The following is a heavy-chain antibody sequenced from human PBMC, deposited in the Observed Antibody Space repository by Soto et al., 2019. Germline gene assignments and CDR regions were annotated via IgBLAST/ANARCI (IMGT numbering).Heavy chain of an antibody. D-gene: IGHD5-18*01. Sequence: QVQLVQSGAEVKKPESSVKVSCKAPGGTFSTYAISWVRQAPGQGLEWMGGSIPMFGTANYAQRFQDRVTITADESTNTVYMELSSLRSEDTAVYCCASGIQLWLRRINNGYSGWGQGTLVTVSS. CDR3: ASGIQLWLRRINNGYSG. J-gene: IGHJ4*02. V-gene: IGHV1-69*12. CDR1: GGTFSTYA. CDR2: SIPMFGTA.